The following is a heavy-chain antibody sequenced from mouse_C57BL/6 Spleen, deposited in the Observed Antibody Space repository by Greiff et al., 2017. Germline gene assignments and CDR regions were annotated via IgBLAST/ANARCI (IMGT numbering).Heavy chain of an antibody. D-gene: IGHD1-1*01. V-gene: IGHV1-26*01. J-gene: IGHJ2*01. Sequence: EVQLQQSGPELVKPGASVKISCKASGYTFTDYYMNWVKQSHGKSLEWIGDINPNNGGTSYNQKFKGKATLTVDKSSSTAYMELRSLTSEDSAVXYCVLYGSSPWYFDYWGQGTTLTVSS. CDR2: INPNNGGT. CDR1: GYTFTDYY. CDR3: VLYGSSPWYFDY.